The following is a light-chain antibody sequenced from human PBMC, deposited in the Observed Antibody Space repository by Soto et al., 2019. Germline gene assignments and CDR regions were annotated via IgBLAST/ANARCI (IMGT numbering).Light chain of an antibody. CDR1: QSVSSSY. Sequence: EIVLTQSPGTLSLSPGERATLSCRASQSVSSSYLAWYQQKPGQAPRLLIYGASSRATGIPDRFSGSGSGTDFILTISRLEPEDFAVYYCQQYGSSPPVTFGGGPKVEIK. V-gene: IGKV3-20*01. CDR3: QQYGSSPPVT. J-gene: IGKJ4*01. CDR2: GAS.